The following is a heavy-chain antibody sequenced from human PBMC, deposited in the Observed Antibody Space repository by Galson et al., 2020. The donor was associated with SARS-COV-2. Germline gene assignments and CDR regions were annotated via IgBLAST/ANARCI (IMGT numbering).Heavy chain of an antibody. CDR1: GYTFTSYD. CDR2: MNPNSGST. V-gene: IGHV1-8*01. D-gene: IGHD2-2*01. Sequence: ASLKVSCKTSGYTFTSYDINWVRQATGQGLEWMGWMNPNSGSTGYAQKFQGRVTMTRDTSISTAYMELSSLRSEDTAVYYCARGITSSATAWGQGTLVTVSS. CDR3: ARGITSSATA. J-gene: IGHJ4*02.